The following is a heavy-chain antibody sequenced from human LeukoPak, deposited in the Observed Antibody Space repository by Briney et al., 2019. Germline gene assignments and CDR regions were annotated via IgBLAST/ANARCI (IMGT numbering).Heavy chain of an antibody. V-gene: IGHV3-23*01. Sequence: PGGSLRLSCAASGFTFGAYAMNWVRQAPGKGLDWVSSISRSGRDIYYADSVKGRFTISRDNSKNTLYLQMNSLRAEDTAVYYCAKGGSYRYYYYGMDVWGQGTTVTVSS. CDR2: ISRSGRDI. CDR1: GFTFGAYA. J-gene: IGHJ6*02. CDR3: AKGGSYRYYYYGMDV. D-gene: IGHD1-26*01.